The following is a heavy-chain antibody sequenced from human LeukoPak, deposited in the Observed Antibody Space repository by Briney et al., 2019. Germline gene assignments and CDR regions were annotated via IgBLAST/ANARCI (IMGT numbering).Heavy chain of an antibody. CDR1: GFTFSSYS. V-gene: IGHV3-21*01. CDR2: ISSSSSYI. Sequence: PGGSLRLSCAASGFTFSSYSMNWVRQAPGKGLEWVSSISSSSSYIYYADSVKGRFTISRDNAKNSLYLQMNSLRAEDMAVYYCATGPDYYYYMDVWGKGTTVTVSS. J-gene: IGHJ6*03. CDR3: ATGPDYYYYMDV. D-gene: IGHD3-10*01.